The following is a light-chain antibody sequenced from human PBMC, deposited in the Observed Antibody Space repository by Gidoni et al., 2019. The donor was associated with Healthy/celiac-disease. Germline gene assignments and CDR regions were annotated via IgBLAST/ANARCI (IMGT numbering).Light chain of an antibody. CDR3: QSYDSSLSGVI. V-gene: IGLV1-40*01. CDR2: GNN. Sequence: QSVLTQPPSVSEAPRQRVTSSCTGSSSNIGAGYDVHWYQQLPGTAPKLLIYGNNNRPSGVPDRFSGSKSGTSASLAITGLQAEDEADYYCQSYDSSLSGVIFGGGTKLTVL. J-gene: IGLJ2*01. CDR1: SSNIGAGYD.